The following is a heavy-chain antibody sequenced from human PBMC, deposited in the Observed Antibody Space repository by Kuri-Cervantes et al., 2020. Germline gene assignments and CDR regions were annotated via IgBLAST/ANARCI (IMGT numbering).Heavy chain of an antibody. CDR2: MNPNSGNT. CDR3: ARDLGATVTTGGY. Sequence: ASVKVSCKASGYTFTSYDINWVRQATGQGLEWMGWMNPNSGNTGYAQKLQGRVTMTTDTSTSTAYMELRSLRSDDTAVYYCARDLGATVTTGGYWGQGTLVTVSS. CDR1: GYTFTSYD. J-gene: IGHJ4*02. D-gene: IGHD4-17*01. V-gene: IGHV1-8*02.